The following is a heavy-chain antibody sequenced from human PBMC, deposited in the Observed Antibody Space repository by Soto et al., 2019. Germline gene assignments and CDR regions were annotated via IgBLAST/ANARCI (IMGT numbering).Heavy chain of an antibody. CDR1: GGTFSSYT. V-gene: IGHV1-69*04. D-gene: IGHD3-10*01. Sequence: SVKVSCKASGGTFSSYTISWVRQAPGQGLEGMGRIIPILGIANYAQKFQGRVTITADKSTSTAYMELSSLISEDTSVYYCARDAGYGSAPDYWGQGTLVTVSS. CDR3: ARDAGYGSAPDY. J-gene: IGHJ4*02. CDR2: IIPILGIA.